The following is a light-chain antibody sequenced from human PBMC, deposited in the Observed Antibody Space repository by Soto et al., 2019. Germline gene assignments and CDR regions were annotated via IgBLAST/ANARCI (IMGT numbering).Light chain of an antibody. CDR2: AAS. J-gene: IGKJ2*01. Sequence: DIQMTQSPSSLSASVGDRVTITCRASLPISNYLAWYQQKPGKIPNLLIYAASTLQAGVPSRFSGGGSGTEFTLAISGLQPDDSATYYCLQHNTYPYTFGQGTKVDIK. CDR3: LQHNTYPYT. V-gene: IGKV1-17*01. CDR1: LPISNY.